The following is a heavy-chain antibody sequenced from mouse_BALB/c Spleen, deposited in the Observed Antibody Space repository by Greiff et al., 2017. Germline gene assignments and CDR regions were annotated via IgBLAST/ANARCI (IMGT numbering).Heavy chain of an antibody. CDR1: GYTFTSYW. V-gene: IGHV1-7*01. Sequence: QVQLKESGAELAKPGASVKMSCKASGYTFTSYWMHWVKQRPGQGLEWIGYINPSTGYTEYNQKFKDKATLTADKSSSTAYMQLSSLTSEDSAVYYCAKKGSGNYAMDYWGQGTSVTVSS. D-gene: IGHD1-3*01. CDR3: AKKGSGNYAMDY. J-gene: IGHJ4*01. CDR2: INPSTGYT.